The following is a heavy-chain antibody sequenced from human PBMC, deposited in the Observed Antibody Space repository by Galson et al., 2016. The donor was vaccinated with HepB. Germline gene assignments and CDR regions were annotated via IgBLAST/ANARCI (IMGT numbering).Heavy chain of an antibody. CDR1: GFSFSSYA. CDR3: AKRPYSYGWHYGMDV. J-gene: IGHJ6*02. V-gene: IGHV3-23*01. CDR2: ITSGGTT. D-gene: IGHD5-18*01. Sequence: SLRLSCAASGFSFSSYAMSWVRQAPGKGLEWVSGITSGGTTYYADSVKGRFTISRDNSKNILYLQMKSLRDEDTAVYYCAKRPYSYGWHYGMDVWGQGMLVTVSS.